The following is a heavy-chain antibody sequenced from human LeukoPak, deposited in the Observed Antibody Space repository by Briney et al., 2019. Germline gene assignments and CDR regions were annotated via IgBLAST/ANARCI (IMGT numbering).Heavy chain of an antibody. CDR3: ARGTMVRGRNWFDP. CDR2: IKQDGSEK. J-gene: IGHJ5*02. CDR1: GFTFSSYW. D-gene: IGHD3-10*01. Sequence: GGSLRLSCAASGFTFSSYWMSWVRQAPGKGLEWVANIKQDGSEKYYVDSVKGRFTISRDNAKNSLYLQMNSLRAEDTAVYYCARGTMVRGRNWFDPWGQGTLVTVSS. V-gene: IGHV3-7*04.